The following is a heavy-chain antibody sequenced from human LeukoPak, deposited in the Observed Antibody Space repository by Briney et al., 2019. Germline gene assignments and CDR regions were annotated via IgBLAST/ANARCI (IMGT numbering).Heavy chain of an antibody. J-gene: IGHJ6*02. D-gene: IGHD3-16*01. CDR3: AKDQEAVITLFYYGMDV. V-gene: IGHV3-23*01. CDR1: GFTFSSYA. CDR2: ISGSGGST. Sequence: QTGGSLRLSCAASGFTFSSYAMSWVRQAPGKGLEWVSAISGSGGSTYYADSVKGRFTISRDNSKNTLYLQMNSLRAEDTAVYYCAKDQEAVITLFYYGMDVWGQGTTVTVSS.